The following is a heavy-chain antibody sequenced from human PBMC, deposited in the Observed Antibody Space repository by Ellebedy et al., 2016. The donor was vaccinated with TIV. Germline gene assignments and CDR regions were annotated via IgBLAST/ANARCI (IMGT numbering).Heavy chain of an antibody. J-gene: IGHJ4*02. CDR3: ARDVYSRGDY. Sequence: GESLKISXAASGFTFSSYGMHWVRQAPGKGLEWVTSIWSDGSMQYYADSVKGRFTISRDNSKNTLYLQMNSLRGEDTAVYYCARDVYSRGDYWGQGTLVTVSS. V-gene: IGHV3-33*01. D-gene: IGHD6-13*01. CDR1: GFTFSSYG. CDR2: IWSDGSMQ.